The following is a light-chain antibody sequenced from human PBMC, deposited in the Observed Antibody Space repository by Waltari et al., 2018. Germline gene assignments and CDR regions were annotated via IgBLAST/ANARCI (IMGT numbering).Light chain of an antibody. CDR3: QQYDISPLT. J-gene: IGKJ4*01. CDR1: QTVRTTY. CDR2: GAS. Sequence: EIVLTQSPGTLSLSPGESATLSCRASQTVRTTYLAWYQQKPGQAPTLLIYGASSRATGIPDRFSCSGSGTDFSLTISSLEPEDFAVYYCQQYDISPLTFGGGTKVEIK. V-gene: IGKV3-20*01.